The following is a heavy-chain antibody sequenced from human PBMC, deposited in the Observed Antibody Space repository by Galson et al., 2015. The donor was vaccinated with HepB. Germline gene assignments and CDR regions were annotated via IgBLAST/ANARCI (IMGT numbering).Heavy chain of an antibody. J-gene: IGHJ4*02. CDR2: INPNSGGT. Sequence: SVKVSCKASGYTFTGYYMHWVRQAPGQGLEWMGWINPNSGGTNYAQKFQGRVTMTRDTSISTAYMELSRLRSDDTAVYYCASWDYYGSGSYYQGLNYFDYWGQGTLVTVSS. CDR3: ASWDYYGSGSYYQGLNYFDY. V-gene: IGHV1-2*02. CDR1: GYTFTGYY. D-gene: IGHD3-10*01.